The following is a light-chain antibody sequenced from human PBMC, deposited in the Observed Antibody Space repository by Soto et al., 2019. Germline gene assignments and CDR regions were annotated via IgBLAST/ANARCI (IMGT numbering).Light chain of an antibody. J-gene: IGKJ3*01. CDR3: QQSYSTPPFT. V-gene: IGKV1-39*01. CDR1: QSISSY. Sequence: DIQMTQSPSSLSASVGDRVTITCRASQSISSYLNWYQQKPGKAPKLLIYAASSLQSGVPSRFSGSGSGKDFPLTISSLQPEDFATYYCQQSYSTPPFTFGPGNNVDSK. CDR2: AAS.